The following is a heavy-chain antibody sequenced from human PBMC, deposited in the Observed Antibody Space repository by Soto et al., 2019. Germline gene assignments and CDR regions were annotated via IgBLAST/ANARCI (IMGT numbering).Heavy chain of an antibody. Sequence: QVQLVQSGAEVKKPGSSVKVSCKASGGTFSSYAISWVRQAPGQGLEWMGGIIPIFGTANYAQKFQGRVTITADESTSTAYMELSSLRSEDTAVYYCARHIEMATYEMPYNWFDPWGQGTLVTVSS. V-gene: IGHV1-69*12. CDR1: GGTFSSYA. D-gene: IGHD5-12*01. J-gene: IGHJ5*02. CDR3: ARHIEMATYEMPYNWFDP. CDR2: IIPIFGTA.